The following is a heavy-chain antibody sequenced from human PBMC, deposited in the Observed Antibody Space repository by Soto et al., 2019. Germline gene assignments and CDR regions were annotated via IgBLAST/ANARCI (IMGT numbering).Heavy chain of an antibody. CDR2: ISPYNGHT. V-gene: IGHV1-18*01. CDR1: GYSFTSYG. CDR3: ARDLTIVPATHPRLENYGMDV. D-gene: IGHD2-2*01. Sequence: ASVKVSCKASGYSFTSYGISWVRRAPGQGLEWMGWISPYNGHTQFVERFQGRVTMTTDTSTKTAYMELRNMRSDDTAHYYCARDLTIVPATHPRLENYGMDVW. J-gene: IGHJ6*01.